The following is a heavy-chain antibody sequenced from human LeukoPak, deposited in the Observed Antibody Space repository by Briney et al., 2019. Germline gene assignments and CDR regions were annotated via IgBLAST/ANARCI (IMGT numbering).Heavy chain of an antibody. D-gene: IGHD2-21*02. V-gene: IGHV4-59*01. Sequence: ETLSLTCTVSGGSISSYYWSWIRQPPAKGLVWIGYIYYCGSTNYNPSLKSRVTISVDTSKNQLSLKLSSVTAADTAVYYCARDSAYCGGDCYFGSFDYWGQGTLVTVSS. J-gene: IGHJ4*02. CDR2: IYYCGST. CDR3: ARDSAYCGGDCYFGSFDY. CDR1: GGSISSYY.